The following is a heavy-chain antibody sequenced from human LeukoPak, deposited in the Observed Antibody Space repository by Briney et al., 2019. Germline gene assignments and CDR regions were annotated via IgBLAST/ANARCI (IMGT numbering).Heavy chain of an antibody. Sequence: SETLSLTCAVSGGSISSSNWWSWVRQPPGKGLEWIGYIYYSGSTNYNPSLKSRVTISVDTSKNQFSLKLSSVTAADTAVYYCARGARVGATFDYWGQGTLVTVSS. CDR1: GGSISSSNW. CDR2: IYYSGST. D-gene: IGHD1-26*01. CDR3: ARGARVGATFDY. V-gene: IGHV4-4*02. J-gene: IGHJ4*02.